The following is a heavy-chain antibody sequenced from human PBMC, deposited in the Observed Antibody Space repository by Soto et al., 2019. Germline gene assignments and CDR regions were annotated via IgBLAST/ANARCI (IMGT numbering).Heavy chain of an antibody. CDR1: GGSISSGGYY. D-gene: IGHD3-22*01. V-gene: IGHV4-31*03. Sequence: QVQLQESGPGLVKPSQTLSLTCTVSGGSISSGGYYWSWIRQHPGKGLEWIGYIYYSGSTYYNPSLKSRVTISVDTSKNQFSLKLSSVTAADTAVYYCARGDSSGYNRFDAFDIWGQGTMVTVSS. CDR2: IYYSGST. J-gene: IGHJ3*02. CDR3: ARGDSSGYNRFDAFDI.